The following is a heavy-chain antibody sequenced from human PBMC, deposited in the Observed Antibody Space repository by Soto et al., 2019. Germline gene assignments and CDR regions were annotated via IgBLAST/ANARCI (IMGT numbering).Heavy chain of an antibody. V-gene: IGHV3-15*01. CDR2: IKSKTDGGTT. D-gene: IGHD3-22*01. J-gene: IGHJ4*02. CDR3: TTAWSYYDSSGYESY. Sequence: RXSCSASFFTFSNSWISWVRQAPGKGLEWVGRIKSKTDGGTTDYAAPVKGRFTISRDDSKNTLYLQMNSLKTEDTAVYYCTTAWSYYDSSGYESYWGQGTLVTVSS. CDR1: FFTFSNSW.